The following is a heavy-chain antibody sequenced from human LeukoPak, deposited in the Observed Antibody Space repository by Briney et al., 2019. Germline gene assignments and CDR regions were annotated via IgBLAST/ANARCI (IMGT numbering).Heavy chain of an antibody. J-gene: IGHJ6*03. CDR3: ARAAIAAARIYYYMDV. CDR1: GFTFSSYW. Sequence: GGSLRLSCAASGFTFSSYWMSWVRQAPGKGLEWVANIKQDGSEKYYVDSVKGRFTISRDNAENSLYLQMNSLRAEGTAVYYCARAAIAAARIYYYMDVWGKGTTVTVSS. V-gene: IGHV3-7*01. D-gene: IGHD6-13*01. CDR2: IKQDGSEK.